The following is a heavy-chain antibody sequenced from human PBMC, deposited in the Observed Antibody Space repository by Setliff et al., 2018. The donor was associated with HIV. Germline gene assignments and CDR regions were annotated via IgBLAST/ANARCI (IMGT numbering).Heavy chain of an antibody. Sequence: ASVKVSCKASGYTFTSYGISWVRQAPGQGLEWMGWISAYNGNTNYAQKLQGRVTMTTDTSTSTAYMELRSLRSDDTAVYYCARGNLLLWFGELQREAFDPWGQGTLVTVSS. CDR1: GYTFTSYG. CDR3: ARGNLLLWFGELQREAFDP. CDR2: ISAYNGNT. V-gene: IGHV1-18*01. J-gene: IGHJ5*02. D-gene: IGHD3-10*01.